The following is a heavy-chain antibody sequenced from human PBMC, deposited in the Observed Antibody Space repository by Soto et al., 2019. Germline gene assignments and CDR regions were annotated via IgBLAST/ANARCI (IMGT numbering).Heavy chain of an antibody. D-gene: IGHD3-3*01. CDR3: ARCLYETYYDFWSGYYAYGMDV. CDR1: GCTFSGYA. CDR2: IIPIFGTA. V-gene: IGHV1-69*06. Sequence: SLKVSCKDSGCTFSGYAISLVRQAPEKGVEWMGGIIPIFGTANYAQKFQGRVTITADKSTSTAYMELSSLRSEDTAVYYCARCLYETYYDFWSGYYAYGMDVWGQGATVTVFS. J-gene: IGHJ6*02.